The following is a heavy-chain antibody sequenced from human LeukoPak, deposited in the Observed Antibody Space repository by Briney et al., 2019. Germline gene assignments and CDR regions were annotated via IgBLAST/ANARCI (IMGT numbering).Heavy chain of an antibody. Sequence: SETLPLTCAVSGYSISSGYYWGWIRQPPGKTLEWIGSIYHTGRTYYNPSLKSRVTISVDTSKNQFSLKLSSVTAADTAVYYCARGTGYSSSWYNYWGQGTLVTVSS. J-gene: IGHJ4*02. D-gene: IGHD6-13*01. CDR2: IYHTGRT. V-gene: IGHV4-38-2*01. CDR1: GYSISSGYY. CDR3: ARGTGYSSSWYNY.